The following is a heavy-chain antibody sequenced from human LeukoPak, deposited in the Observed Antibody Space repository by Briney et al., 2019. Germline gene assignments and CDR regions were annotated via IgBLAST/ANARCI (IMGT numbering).Heavy chain of an antibody. D-gene: IGHD6-19*01. J-gene: IGHJ4*02. CDR1: GGSISDSRT. CDR2: IHDDGRT. Sequence: LETLSLTCTVSGGSISDSRTWGWVRQPPGKGLEWIANIHDDGRTASNPSLKSRVTISLDTSKNQFSLKVRYVTAADTAFYFCARVLAAAGLDFWGQGTLVTVSS. CDR3: ARVLAAAGLDF. V-gene: IGHV4-39*07.